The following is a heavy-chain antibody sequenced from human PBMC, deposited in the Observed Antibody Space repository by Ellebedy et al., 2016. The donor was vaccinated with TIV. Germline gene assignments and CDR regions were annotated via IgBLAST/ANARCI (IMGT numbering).Heavy chain of an antibody. CDR2: IDPSDSQI. CDR1: GDNFTNYW. D-gene: IGHD3-16*01. CDR3: ARHLLRDSGNYDSFVY. Sequence: GESLKISCKGSGDNFTNYWISWVRQMPGKGLEWVGRIDPSDSQINYNPSFRGHVIISAAKSINTAYLQWGSLKASDTATYYCARHLLRDSGNYDSFVYWGQGTPVTVSS. V-gene: IGHV5-10-1*01. J-gene: IGHJ4*02.